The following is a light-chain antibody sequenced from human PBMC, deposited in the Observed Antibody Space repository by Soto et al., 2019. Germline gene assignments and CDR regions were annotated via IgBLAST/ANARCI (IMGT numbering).Light chain of an antibody. CDR1: QSVSSN. CDR2: GAS. V-gene: IGKV3-15*01. CDR3: QQYNNWPYT. Sequence: EIVMTQSPATLSVSPGERATLSCRASQSVSSNLAWYQQKPGQAPRLLIYGASTRATGIPARFSGSGSGKEFTLNISSLQYEDFAVYYCQQYNNWPYTFGQGTKLEIK. J-gene: IGKJ2*01.